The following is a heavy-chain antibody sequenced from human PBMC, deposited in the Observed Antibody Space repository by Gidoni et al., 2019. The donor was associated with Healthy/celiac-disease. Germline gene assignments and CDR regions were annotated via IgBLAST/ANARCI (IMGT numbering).Heavy chain of an antibody. CDR1: GFTFSSYG. V-gene: IGHV3-30*18. J-gene: IGHJ6*02. D-gene: IGHD6-13*01. CDR3: AKDLGEHSSSWYYYYYYGMDV. Sequence: QVQLVESGGGVVQPGRSLRLSCAASGFTFSSYGMPWVRQAPGKGLEWVAVISYDGSNKYYADSVKGRFTISRDNSKNTLYLQMNSLRAEDTAVYYCAKDLGEHSSSWYYYYYYGMDVWGQGTTVTVSS. CDR2: ISYDGSNK.